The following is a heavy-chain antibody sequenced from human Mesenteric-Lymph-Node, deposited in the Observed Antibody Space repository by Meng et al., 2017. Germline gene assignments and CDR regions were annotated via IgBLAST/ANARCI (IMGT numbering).Heavy chain of an antibody. CDR2: INHSGST. Sequence: QVQLQQWGAGLVKPSETLSFTCAVQGGAFSGYSWSGIRQPPGKGLEWIGEINHSGSTNYNPSLKSRVTISVDTSKNQFSLKLSSVTAADTAVYYCARTIGGADIVVVPAAYYFDYWGQGTLVTVSS. J-gene: IGHJ4*02. V-gene: IGHV4-34*01. CDR1: GGAFSGYS. CDR3: ARTIGGADIVVVPAAYYFDY. D-gene: IGHD2-2*01.